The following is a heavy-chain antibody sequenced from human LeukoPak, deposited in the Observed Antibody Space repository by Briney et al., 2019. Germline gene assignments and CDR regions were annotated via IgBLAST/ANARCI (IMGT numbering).Heavy chain of an antibody. Sequence: GGSLRLPCAASGFTFSSYGMYWVRQAPGKGLEGVAFIRYDGSNKYYADSVKGRFTVSRDNSKNTLYLQMKSLRAEDTAVYYCAKGGGYEAQYYYYYLDVWGKGTTVTISS. CDR3: AKGGGYEAQYYYYYLDV. J-gene: IGHJ6*03. V-gene: IGHV3-30*02. CDR2: IRYDGSNK. D-gene: IGHD5-12*01. CDR1: GFTFSSYG.